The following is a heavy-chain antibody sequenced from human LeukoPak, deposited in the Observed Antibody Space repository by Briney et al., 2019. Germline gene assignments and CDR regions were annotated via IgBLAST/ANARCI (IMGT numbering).Heavy chain of an antibody. Sequence: ASVKVSCKASGYTFTGYYMHWVRQAPGQGLEWMGRINPNSGGANYAQKFQGRVTMTRDTSISTAYMELSRLRSDDTAVYYCARGYCSGGSCYYYYYGMDVWGQGTTVTVSS. D-gene: IGHD2-15*01. CDR2: INPNSGGA. V-gene: IGHV1-2*06. CDR3: ARGYCSGGSCYYYYYGMDV. J-gene: IGHJ6*02. CDR1: GYTFTGYY.